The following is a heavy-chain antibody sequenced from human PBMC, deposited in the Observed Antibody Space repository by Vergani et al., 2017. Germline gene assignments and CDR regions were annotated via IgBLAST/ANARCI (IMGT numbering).Heavy chain of an antibody. Sequence: VQLVPSGAEVKKPGASVKVSCKASGYTFTGYYMHWVRQASGQGLEWMGWINPNSGGTNYAQKFQGRVTMTRDTSISTAYMELSRLRSDDTAVYYCARERETRGEARQLFLQHWGQGTLVTVSS. CDR2: INPNSGGT. CDR1: GYTFTGYY. V-gene: IGHV1-2*02. J-gene: IGHJ1*01. CDR3: ARERETRGEARQLFLQH. D-gene: IGHD3-16*01.